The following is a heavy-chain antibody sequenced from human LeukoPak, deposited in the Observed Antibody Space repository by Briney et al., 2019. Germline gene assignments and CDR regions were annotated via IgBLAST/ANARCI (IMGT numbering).Heavy chain of an antibody. D-gene: IGHD2-15*01. CDR1: GYSFTSYW. J-gene: IGHJ3*02. CDR3: ARPTNCSGGSCYSGAFDI. Sequence: GESLKISCKGSGYSFTSYWIGWVRQMPGKGLEWMGIIYPGDSDTRYSPSFQGQVTISADKSISTAYLQWSSLKASDTAMYYCARPTNCSGGSCYSGAFDIWGQGTMVTVSS. CDR2: IYPGDSDT. V-gene: IGHV5-51*01.